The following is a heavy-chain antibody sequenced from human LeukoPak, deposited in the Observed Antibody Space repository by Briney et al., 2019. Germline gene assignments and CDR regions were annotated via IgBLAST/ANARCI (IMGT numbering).Heavy chain of an antibody. CDR2: IDPSDSDT. CDR3: ARTVLYYGMDV. J-gene: IGHJ6*02. D-gene: IGHD3-10*01. Sequence: GESLQSSCKGSGYSISSYWISWVRQMPGKGLEWMGRIDPSDSDTNYSPSFQGHVTISADKSKSTVYLQWSSLKASDTAMYYCARTVLYYGMDVWGQGTTVTVSS. V-gene: IGHV5-10-1*01. CDR1: GYSISSYW.